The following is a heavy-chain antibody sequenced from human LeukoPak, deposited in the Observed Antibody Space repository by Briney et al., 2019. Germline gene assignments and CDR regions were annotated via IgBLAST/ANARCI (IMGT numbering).Heavy chain of an antibody. J-gene: IGHJ3*02. CDR1: GFTFSSYG. V-gene: IGHV3-30*18. CDR3: AKDPTLARWVAFDI. D-gene: IGHD3-3*02. CDR2: ISYDGSNK. Sequence: GGSLRLSCAASGFTFSSYGMHWVRQAPGKGLEWVAVISYDGSNKYYADSVKGRFTISRDNSKNTLYLQMNSLRAEDTAVYYCAKDPTLARWVAFDIWGQGTMVTVSS.